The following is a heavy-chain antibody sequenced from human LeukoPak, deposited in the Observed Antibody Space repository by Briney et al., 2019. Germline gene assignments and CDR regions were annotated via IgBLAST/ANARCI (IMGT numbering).Heavy chain of an antibody. J-gene: IGHJ4*02. Sequence: GASVKVSCKASGGTFSSYAISWVRQAPGQGLEWMGRIIPILGIANYAQKFQGRVTITADKSTSTAYMELSSLRSEDTAVYYCVVVPAAIPIDPTLYFDYWGQGTLVTVSS. CDR3: VVVPAAIPIDPTLYFDY. CDR2: IIPILGIA. D-gene: IGHD2-2*01. V-gene: IGHV1-69*04. CDR1: GGTFSSYA.